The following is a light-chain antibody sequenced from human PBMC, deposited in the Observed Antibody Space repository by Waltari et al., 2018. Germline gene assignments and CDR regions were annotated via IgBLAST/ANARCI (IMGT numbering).Light chain of an antibody. CDR1: SDITVANYY. J-gene: IGLJ3*02. CDR2: YKSDSAQ. CDR3: MICPNNVWV. V-gene: IGLV5-37*01. Sequence: QPVLTQPPSSSGSPGEPACLTCPLPSDITVANYYIYLYQHKPGGPPRFLLSYKSDSAQAQGSGVPSRFSRSKDASANTGILLISGLQSEDEADYYCMICPNNVWVFGGGTRLIVL.